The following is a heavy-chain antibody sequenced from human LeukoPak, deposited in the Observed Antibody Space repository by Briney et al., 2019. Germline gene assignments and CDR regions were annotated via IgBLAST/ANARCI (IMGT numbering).Heavy chain of an antibody. CDR1: GGSISSGGYS. J-gene: IGHJ3*02. CDR2: IYHSGST. CDR3: ARSRSGYSYDHAAFDI. V-gene: IGHV4-30-2*01. D-gene: IGHD5-18*01. Sequence: NTSETLSLTCAVTGGSISSGGYSWSWIRQPPGKGLEWIGYIYHSGSTYYNPSLKSRVTISVDRSKNQFSLKLSSVTAADTAVYYCARSRSGYSYDHAAFDIWGQGTMVTVSS.